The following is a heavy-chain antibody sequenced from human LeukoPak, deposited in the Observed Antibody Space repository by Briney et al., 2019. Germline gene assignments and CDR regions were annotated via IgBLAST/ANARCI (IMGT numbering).Heavy chain of an antibody. CDR3: ARGYNWFDP. CDR1: GGSFSGYY. J-gene: IGHJ5*02. Sequence: PSETLSLTCAVYGGSFSGYYWSWIRQPPGKGLEWNGEINHSGSTNYNPSLKSRVTISVDTSKNQFSLKLSSVTAADTAVYYCARGYNWFDPWGQGTLVTVSS. V-gene: IGHV4-34*01. CDR2: INHSGST.